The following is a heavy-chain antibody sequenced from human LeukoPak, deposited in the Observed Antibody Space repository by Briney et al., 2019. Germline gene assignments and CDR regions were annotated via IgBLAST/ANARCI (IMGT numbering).Heavy chain of an antibody. CDR2: ISSSGSTI. V-gene: IGHV3-48*03. Sequence: GGSLRLSCAASGFTFSSYEMNWVRQAPGKGLEWVSYISSSGSTIYYADSVKGRFTISRDNAKNSLYLQMNSLRAEDTAVYYCASVVGDTIAAPFDYWGQGTLVTVSS. D-gene: IGHD6-13*01. J-gene: IGHJ4*02. CDR1: GFTFSSYE. CDR3: ASVVGDTIAAPFDY.